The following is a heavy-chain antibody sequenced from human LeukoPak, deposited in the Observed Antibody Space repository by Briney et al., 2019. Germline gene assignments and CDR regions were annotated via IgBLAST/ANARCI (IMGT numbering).Heavy chain of an antibody. D-gene: IGHD2-2*01. CDR3: AKVGYQLLKYYFDY. J-gene: IGHJ4*02. CDR2: ISGSGGST. CDR1: GFTFSSYA. V-gene: IGHV3-23*01. Sequence: PGGSLRLSCAASGFTFSSYAMSWVRQAPGKGLEWVSAISGSGGSTYYADSVKGRFTISRDNSKNTLYLQMNSLGAEDTAVYYCAKVGYQLLKYYFDYWGQGTLVTVSS.